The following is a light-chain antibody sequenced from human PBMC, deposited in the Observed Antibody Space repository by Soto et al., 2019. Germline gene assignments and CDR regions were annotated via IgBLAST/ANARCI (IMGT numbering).Light chain of an antibody. V-gene: IGKV2-28*01. J-gene: IGKJ4*01. CDR2: LGS. CDR1: QSLLHSNGYTY. Sequence: DIVMTQSPLSLPVTPGEPASISCRSSQSLLHSNGYTYLDWYLQKPGQSPQLLIYLGSNRASGVPARFSGSGSGTDFTLQISRVEAEDVGVYYCMQALQTPSFGGGTKVEIK. CDR3: MQALQTPS.